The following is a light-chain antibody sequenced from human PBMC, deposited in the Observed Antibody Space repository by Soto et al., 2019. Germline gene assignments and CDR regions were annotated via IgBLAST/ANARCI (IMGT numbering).Light chain of an antibody. Sequence: DIQMTQSPSSLSASVGDRVTITCRSSKSISSYLNWYQQKPGKAPKLLIYAASSLQSREPSRFSGSASGTDFTLTISSLQPENCATSDCQRSYRTPLLFVGGTKVEIK. J-gene: IGKJ4*02. CDR1: KSISSY. CDR3: QRSYRTPLL. V-gene: IGKV1-39*01. CDR2: AAS.